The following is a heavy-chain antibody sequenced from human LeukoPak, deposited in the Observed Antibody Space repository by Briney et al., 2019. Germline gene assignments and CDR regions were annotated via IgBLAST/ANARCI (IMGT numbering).Heavy chain of an antibody. CDR2: ISSSSSYI. CDR3: SSGTGYYYDSNFYQ. Sequence: GGSLRLSCAASGFTFSSYSMNWVRQAPGKGLEWVSSISSSSSYIYYADSVKGRFTISRDNAKNSLYLQMNSLRAEDTAVYYRSSGTGYYYDSNFYQLGQGTLVTVPS. J-gene: IGHJ4*01. D-gene: IGHD3-22*01. CDR1: GFTFSSYS. V-gene: IGHV3-21*01.